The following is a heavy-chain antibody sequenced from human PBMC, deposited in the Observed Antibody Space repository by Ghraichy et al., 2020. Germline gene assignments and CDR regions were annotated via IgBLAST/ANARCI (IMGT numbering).Heavy chain of an antibody. CDR2: IYYTGST. CDR3: ARRSGAGYFDH. J-gene: IGHJ4*02. CDR1: GGSININDYY. V-gene: IGHV4-39*01. D-gene: IGHD3-10*01. Sequence: SETLSLTCTVSGGSININDYYWSWLRQPPGKGLEWIGTIYYTGSTYYNPSLKSRVTISVDTSKNQFSLRLTSVTAADTAVYFCARRSGAGYFDHWGQGTLVTVSS.